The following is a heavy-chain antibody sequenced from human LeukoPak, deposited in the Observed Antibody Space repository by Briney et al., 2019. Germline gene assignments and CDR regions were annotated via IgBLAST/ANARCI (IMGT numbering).Heavy chain of an antibody. V-gene: IGHV1-2*02. J-gene: IGHJ4*02. CDR2: ISPYTGGT. CDR3: VRDHNSENWGSLGK. Sequence: PGASVKVSCKASGYTFTAYYIHWVRQAPGQGLEWMGWISPYTGGTNYAQKFQGRVTITQDRSSNTDYMDLNRLTSDDTALYYCVRDHNSENWGSLGKWGQGTLVTVSS. CDR1: GYTFTAYY. D-gene: IGHD7-27*01.